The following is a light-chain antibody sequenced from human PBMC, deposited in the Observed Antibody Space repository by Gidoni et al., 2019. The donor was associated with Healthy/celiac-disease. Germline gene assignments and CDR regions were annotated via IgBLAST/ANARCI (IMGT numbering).Light chain of an antibody. CDR1: QSVSSSY. J-gene: IGKJ1*01. Sequence: PGTLSLSPGERATLSCRASQSVSSSYLAWYQQKPGQAPRLLIYGASSRATGIPDRFSGSGSGTDFTLTISRLEPEDFAVYYCQQYGSSPRTFXXXTKVEI. CDR2: GAS. V-gene: IGKV3-20*01. CDR3: QQYGSSPRT.